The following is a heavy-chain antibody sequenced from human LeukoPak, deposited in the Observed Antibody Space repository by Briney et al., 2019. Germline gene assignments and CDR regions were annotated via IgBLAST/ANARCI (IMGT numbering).Heavy chain of an antibody. CDR3: AIVVAARPTYYFDY. J-gene: IGHJ4*02. D-gene: IGHD6-6*01. Sequence: ASVKVSCKASGYTFTSYGISWVRQAPGQGLEWMGWISAYNGNTNYAQKLQGRVTMTTDTSTSTAYMELRSLRSDDTAVYYCAIVVAARPTYYFDYWGQGTLVTVSS. CDR2: ISAYNGNT. V-gene: IGHV1-18*01. CDR1: GYTFTSYG.